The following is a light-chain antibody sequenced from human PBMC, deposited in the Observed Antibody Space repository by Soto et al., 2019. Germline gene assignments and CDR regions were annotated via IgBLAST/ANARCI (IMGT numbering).Light chain of an antibody. CDR3: KSFTTSTTYV. V-gene: IGLV2-14*01. Sequence: QSVLTQPASVSGSPGQSIAISCTGTSSDIGSYNYVSWYQQHPGKAPKLMIYDVSNRPSGVSDRFSGSKSGNTASLTISGLQAEDEADYYRKSFTTSTTYVFGTGTKITIL. CDR2: DVS. CDR1: SSDIGSYNY. J-gene: IGLJ1*01.